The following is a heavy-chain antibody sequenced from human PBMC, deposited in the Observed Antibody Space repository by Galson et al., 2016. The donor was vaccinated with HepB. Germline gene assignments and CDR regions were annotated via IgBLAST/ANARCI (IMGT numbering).Heavy chain of an antibody. D-gene: IGHD6-19*01. CDR2: IRSGSDAI. J-gene: IGHJ4*02. CDR1: GFTFGSYS. V-gene: IGHV3-48*02. CDR3: ARSSWSSGCWCSNDY. Sequence: SLRLSCAASGFTFGSYSMNWVRQAPGRGLEWVSYIRSGSDAIYYADSVKGRFTMSRDNVKNSLYLQMNSLRDEDTAVYYCARSSWSSGCWCSNDYWGQGTLVTVFS.